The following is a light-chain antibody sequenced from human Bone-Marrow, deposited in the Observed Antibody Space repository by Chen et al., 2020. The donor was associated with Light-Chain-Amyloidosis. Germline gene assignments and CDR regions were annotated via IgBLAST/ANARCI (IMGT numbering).Light chain of an antibody. J-gene: IGLJ2*01. CDR1: DLPTKY. CDR3: QSADSSGTYEVI. V-gene: IGLV3-25*03. CDR2: RDT. Sequence: SYEPTQPPSVSASPGQTARITCSGDDLPTKYAYWYQQKPGQAPVLVVHRDTGRPSGISERCAGSGSGTTATVTISGVQAEDEADYHCQSADSSGTYEVIVGGGTKLTVL.